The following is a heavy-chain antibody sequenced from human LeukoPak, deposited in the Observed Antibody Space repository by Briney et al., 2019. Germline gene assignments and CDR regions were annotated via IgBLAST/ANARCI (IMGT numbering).Heavy chain of an antibody. CDR3: AREGRGDYVDY. D-gene: IGHD3-16*01. J-gene: IGHJ4*02. CDR1: GFSFSRYS. Sequence: GGSLRLSCAASGFSFSRYSMNWVRQAPGKGLEWVSSISSSGSFISYADSMMGRFTISRDNAKNSLYLQMHSLRAEDTAVYYCAREGRGDYVDYWGQGILVTVSP. V-gene: IGHV3-21*06. CDR2: ISSSGSFI.